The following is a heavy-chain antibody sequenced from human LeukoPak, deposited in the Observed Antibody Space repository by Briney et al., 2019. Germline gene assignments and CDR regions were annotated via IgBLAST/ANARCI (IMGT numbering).Heavy chain of an antibody. V-gene: IGHV1-18*01. J-gene: IGHJ5*02. Sequence: ASVKVSCKASGYTFTSYGISWVRQAPGQGLEWMGWISAYNGNTNYAQKLQGRVTMTTDISTSTAYMELRSLRSDDTAVYYCARLGYSGYDYRNNWFDPWGQGTLVTVSS. D-gene: IGHD5-12*01. CDR3: ARLGYSGYDYRNNWFDP. CDR2: ISAYNGNT. CDR1: GYTFTSYG.